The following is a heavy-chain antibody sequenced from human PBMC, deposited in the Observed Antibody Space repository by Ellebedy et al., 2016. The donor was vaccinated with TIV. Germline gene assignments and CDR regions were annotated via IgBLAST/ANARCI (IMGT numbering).Heavy chain of an antibody. CDR3: ARATLGGMDV. CDR1: GGSISSYY. CDR2: IYYSGST. J-gene: IGHJ6*02. D-gene: IGHD3-16*01. V-gene: IGHV4-59*01. Sequence: SETLSLXCTVSGGSISSYYWSWIRQPPGKGLEWIGYIYYSGSTNYNPSLKSRVTISVDTSKNQFSLKLSSVTAADTAVYYCARATLGGMDVWGQGTTVTVSS.